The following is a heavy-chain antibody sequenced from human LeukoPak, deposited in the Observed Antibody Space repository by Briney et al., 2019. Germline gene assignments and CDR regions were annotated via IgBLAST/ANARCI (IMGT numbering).Heavy chain of an antibody. CDR2: IRNSGGVT. Sequence: GGSLRLSCAASGFTFSNYEMNWVRQAPGKGLEWVSGIRNSGGVTVYADSVKGRFTISRDDSKDTLYLQMNSLRAEDTAVYYCAKSGGAWLFDYWGQGTLVTVSS. D-gene: IGHD4-17*01. V-gene: IGHV3-23*01. CDR1: GFTFSNYE. CDR3: AKSGGAWLFDY. J-gene: IGHJ4*02.